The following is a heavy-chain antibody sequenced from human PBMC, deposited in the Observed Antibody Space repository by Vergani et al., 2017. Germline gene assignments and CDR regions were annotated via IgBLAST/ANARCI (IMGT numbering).Heavy chain of an antibody. CDR3: ARGYGSSTSCYRSVAFDI. D-gene: IGHD2-2*02. CDR2: ISSSSSYI. CDR1: GFTFRSYI. V-gene: IGHV3-21*01. Sequence: EVQLVESGGGLVKPAGSLRLSCAASGFTFRSYIMNWVRQAPGKGLEWVSSISSSSSYIYYADSVTGRFTISRDNAKNSLYLQMNSLRAEDTAVYYCARGYGSSTSCYRSVAFDIWGQGTMVTVSS. J-gene: IGHJ3*02.